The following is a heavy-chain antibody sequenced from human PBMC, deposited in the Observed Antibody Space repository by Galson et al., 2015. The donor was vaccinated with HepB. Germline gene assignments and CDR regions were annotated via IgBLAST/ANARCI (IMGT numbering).Heavy chain of an antibody. CDR1: GFTFEDYA. CDR2: ISWNSDFT. J-gene: IGHJ4*02. Sequence: SLRLSCAASGFTFEDYAMHWVRQVPGKGLEWVSGISWNSDFTGYADSVRGRFTISRDTSKNTVYLQMSRLRADDTAMYYCAQLGTGYWGRGTLVTVSS. D-gene: IGHD6-13*01. CDR3: AQLGTGY. V-gene: IGHV3-9*01.